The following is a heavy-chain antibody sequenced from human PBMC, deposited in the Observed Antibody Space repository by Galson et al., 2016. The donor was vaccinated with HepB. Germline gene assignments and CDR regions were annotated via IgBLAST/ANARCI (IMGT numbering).Heavy chain of an antibody. CDR1: GFTFSSYA. CDR2: LSGLSDSK. D-gene: IGHD3-3*02. Sequence: SLRLSCAASGFTFSSYAMSWVRQAPGKGLEWVSALSGLSDSKDYADSVKGRFTVSRDNAKDTLYLQMNSLRAEDTAVYSCAKDAHYGSGFPTWGYFENWGRGTLVTVSS. J-gene: IGHJ4*02. CDR3: AKDAHYGSGFPTWGYFEN. V-gene: IGHV3-23*01.